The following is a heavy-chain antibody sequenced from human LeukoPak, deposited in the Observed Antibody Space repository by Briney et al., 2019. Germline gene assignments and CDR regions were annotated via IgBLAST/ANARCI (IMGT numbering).Heavy chain of an antibody. CDR2: IYTSGST. V-gene: IGHV4-61*02. D-gene: IGHD3-22*01. CDR3: AWQGTYDSSGDDAFDI. CDR1: GGSISSGSYH. J-gene: IGHJ3*02. Sequence: LSLTCTVSGGSISSGSYHWSWIRQPAGKGLEWIGRIYTSGSTNYNPSLKSRVTVSVNTSKNQFSLKLSSVTAADTAVYYCAWQGTYDSSGDDAFDIWGQGTMVTVSS.